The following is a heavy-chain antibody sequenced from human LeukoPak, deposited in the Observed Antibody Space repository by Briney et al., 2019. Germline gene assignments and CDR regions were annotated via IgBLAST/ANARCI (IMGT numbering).Heavy chain of an antibody. V-gene: IGHV3-64*01. D-gene: IGHD2-2*01. CDR3: ARLTIVDCSSTSCPGDMDV. Sequence: GGSLRLSCAASGFSFSSYAMHWVRQAPGKGLEYVSVTSSNGGSTYYANSVKGRFTISRDNSKDTLYLQMGSLRAEDMAVYYCARLTIVDCSSTSCPGDMDVWGRGTTVTVSS. J-gene: IGHJ6*03. CDR2: TSSNGGST. CDR1: GFSFSSYA.